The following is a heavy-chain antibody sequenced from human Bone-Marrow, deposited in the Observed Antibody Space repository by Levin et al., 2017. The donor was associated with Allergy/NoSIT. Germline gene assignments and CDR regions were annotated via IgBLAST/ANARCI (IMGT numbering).Heavy chain of an antibody. Sequence: HPGGSLRLSCAASGFTFTSYTMTWVRQAPGRGLEWVSTLRYTGDTTHYADSVKGRFTISRDGSRDTLLLQMNSLRPEDTAVYYCAKGVSSGSPYRAFDMWGQGTMVTVSS. CDR2: LRYTGDTT. J-gene: IGHJ3*02. CDR3: AKGVSSGSPYRAFDM. CDR1: GFTFTSYT. D-gene: IGHD1-26*01. V-gene: IGHV3-23*01.